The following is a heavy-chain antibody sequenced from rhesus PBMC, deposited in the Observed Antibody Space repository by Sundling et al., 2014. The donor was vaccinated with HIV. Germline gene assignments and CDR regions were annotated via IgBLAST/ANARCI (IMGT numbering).Heavy chain of an antibody. D-gene: IGHD2-15*01. CDR1: GGSISSGYY. CDR2: ISGSGGGT. V-gene: IGHV4-173*01. Sequence: QVQLQESGPGLVKPSETLSLTCAVSGGSISSGYYWGWIRQPPGKGLEWIGRISGSGGGTDYNPSLKSRVTLSVDTSKNQLSLKLNSVTAADTAVYYCARAAIGVVELTAPLRSFDYWGQGVLVTVSS. CDR3: ARAAIGVVELTAPLRSFDY. J-gene: IGHJ4*01.